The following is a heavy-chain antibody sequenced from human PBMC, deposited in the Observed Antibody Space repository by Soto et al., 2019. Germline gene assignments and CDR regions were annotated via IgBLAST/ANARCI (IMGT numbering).Heavy chain of an antibody. CDR2: IDGSGGDI. D-gene: IGHD5-12*01. CDR1: GITFSSYA. CDR3: AKEVVAAAYVETSPFDL. V-gene: IGHV3-23*01. J-gene: IGHJ4*02. Sequence: EVQLLESGGDLVQPGGSLTLSCAASGITFSSYAMGWVRQAPRTGLEWVSVIDGSGGDISLADSVKGRFTISRDNSKSTLFLHMSRLRAEDTGRYYRAKEVVAAAYVETSPFDLWGQGTLVTVSS.